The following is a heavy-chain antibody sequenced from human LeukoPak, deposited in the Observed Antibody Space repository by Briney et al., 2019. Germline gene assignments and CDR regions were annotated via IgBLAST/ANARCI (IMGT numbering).Heavy chain of an antibody. D-gene: IGHD2-21*02. CDR1: GGSFSGYY. J-gene: IGHJ6*02. CDR2: INHSRST. V-gene: IGHV4-34*01. CDR3: ASNKPVVTATISEYYYYYGMDV. Sequence: SETLSLTCAVYGGSFSGYYWSWIRQPPGKGLEWIGEINHSRSTNYNPSLKSRVTISVDTSKNQFSLKLSSVTAADTAVYYCASNKPVVTATISEYYYYYGMDVWGQGTTVTVSS.